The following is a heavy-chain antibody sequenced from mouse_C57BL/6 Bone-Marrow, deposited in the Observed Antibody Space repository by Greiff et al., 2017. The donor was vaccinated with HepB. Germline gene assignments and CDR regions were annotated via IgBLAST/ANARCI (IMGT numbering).Heavy chain of an antibody. Sequence: QVQLQHSGAELVKPGASVKISCKASGYTFTDYYINWVKQRPGQGLEWIGKIGPGSGSTYYNEKFKGKDTLTADKSSSTAYMQLSSLTSEDSAVYFCASPSYYSNYRSYWYFDVWGTGTTVTVSS. CDR3: ASPSYYSNYRSYWYFDV. CDR2: IGPGSGST. CDR1: GYTFTDYY. V-gene: IGHV1-77*01. J-gene: IGHJ1*03. D-gene: IGHD2-5*01.